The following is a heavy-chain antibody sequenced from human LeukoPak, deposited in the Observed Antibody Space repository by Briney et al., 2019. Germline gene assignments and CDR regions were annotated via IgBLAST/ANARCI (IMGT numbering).Heavy chain of an antibody. CDR1: GFTFSTYW. J-gene: IGHJ4*02. V-gene: IGHV3-7*01. Sequence: PGGSLRLSCAAPGFTFSTYWMAWVRQAPGKGLEWVANIKGDDSARHQADSVKGRFTISRDNAQNSVYLQMSSLRGEDTAIYYCARDVVGSLDYWGQGTLVTVSS. CDR2: IKGDDSAR. D-gene: IGHD1-26*01. CDR3: ARDVVGSLDY.